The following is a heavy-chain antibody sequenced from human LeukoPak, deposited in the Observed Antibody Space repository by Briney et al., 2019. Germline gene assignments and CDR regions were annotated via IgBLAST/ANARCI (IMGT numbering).Heavy chain of an antibody. CDR1: GFTFSNYW. V-gene: IGHV3-7*01. Sequence: PGGSLRLSCAASGFTFSNYWMTWVRQAPGKGLEWVANIKQDGSEKYYVDSVKGRFTISRDNAKNSLYLQMNSLRAEDTAVYYCARSETTYYYDSSVYFYYYYGMDVWGPGTTVTVSS. CDR2: IKQDGSEK. J-gene: IGHJ6*02. D-gene: IGHD3-22*01. CDR3: ARSETTYYYDSSVYFYYYYGMDV.